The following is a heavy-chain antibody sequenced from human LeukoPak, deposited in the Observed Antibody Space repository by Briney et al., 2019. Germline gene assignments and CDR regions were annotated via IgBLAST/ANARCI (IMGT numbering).Heavy chain of an antibody. V-gene: IGHV1-46*01. Sequence: ASVKVSCKASGYTFTSYYMHWVRQAPGQGLEWMGIINPGGGSTTYAQKFQGRVTMTRDTSTSTVYMELSSLRSEDTAVYYCARAAPGDCSSTSCSLFDNWGQGILVTVSS. D-gene: IGHD2-2*01. J-gene: IGHJ4*02. CDR1: GYTFTSYY. CDR3: ARAAPGDCSSTSCSLFDN. CDR2: INPGGGST.